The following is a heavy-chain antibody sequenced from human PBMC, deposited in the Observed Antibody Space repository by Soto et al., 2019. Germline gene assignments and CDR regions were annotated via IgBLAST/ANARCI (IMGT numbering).Heavy chain of an antibody. CDR3: ASDPLAVTGSFVDY. Sequence: GGSLRLSCAASGLTFNIFASHWVRQAPGKGLEWLSVISYDGREIHYSESVKGRFTISRDSSTNTVYLQMNSLRNEDTAVYYCASDPLAVTGSFVDYWGQGTLVTVSS. J-gene: IGHJ4*02. V-gene: IGHV3-30-3*01. CDR2: ISYDGREI. CDR1: GLTFNIFA. D-gene: IGHD3-9*01.